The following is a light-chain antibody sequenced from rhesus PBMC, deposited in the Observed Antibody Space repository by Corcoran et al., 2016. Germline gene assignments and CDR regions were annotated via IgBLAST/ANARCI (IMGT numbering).Light chain of an antibody. CDR1: QGISNW. V-gene: IGKV1-69*01. J-gene: IGKJ2*01. Sequence: DIQMTQSPSSLSASVGDRVTITCRASQGISNWLAWYQQKPGKAPRLLIYRASNLETGVPSRFSGSGYGTDFTLTISSLKPEDIATDYCQQHDNSPPSFGQGTKVEIK. CDR3: QQHDNSPPS. CDR2: RAS.